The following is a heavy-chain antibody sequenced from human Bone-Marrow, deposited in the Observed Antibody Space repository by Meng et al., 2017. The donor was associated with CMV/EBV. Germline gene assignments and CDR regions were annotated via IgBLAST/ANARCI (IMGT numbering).Heavy chain of an antibody. V-gene: IGHV3-53*05. Sequence: GESLKISCVASGFTVSANYMTWVRQAPGKGLEWVSVIYSGGSTYYADSVKGRFTISRDNSENTLYLQMNSLRAEDTAVYYCARGVVPAAIDYYYYYGMDVWGQGTTVTVSS. CDR3: ARGVVPAAIDYYYYYGMDV. CDR1: GFTVSANY. J-gene: IGHJ6*02. D-gene: IGHD2-2*02. CDR2: IYSGGST.